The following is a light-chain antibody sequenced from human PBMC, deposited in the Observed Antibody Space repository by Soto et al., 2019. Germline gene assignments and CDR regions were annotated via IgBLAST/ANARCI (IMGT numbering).Light chain of an antibody. J-gene: IGKJ3*01. V-gene: IGKV1-39*01. CDR3: RQSYSAPQFT. CDR1: ESIGSH. CDR2: AVS. Sequence: DIQMTQSPSSLSASVGARVTITCRASESIGSHLNWYQQKPGQAPKALIYAVSSLQSGVPSRFSGSGSGTDFALTISSLQPEDFATYYCRQSYSAPQFTFRPGTKVDIK.